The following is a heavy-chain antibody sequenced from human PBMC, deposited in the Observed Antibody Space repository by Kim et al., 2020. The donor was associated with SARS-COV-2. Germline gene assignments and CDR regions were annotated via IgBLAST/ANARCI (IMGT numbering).Heavy chain of an antibody. CDR3: AKDSYSGYGLYYFDY. J-gene: IGHJ4*02. V-gene: IGHV3-23*01. D-gene: IGHD5-12*01. Sequence: GKGRFTTSRDKAKNTRYLQMSSLRAEDSAVYYCAKDSYSGYGLYYFDYWGRGTLVTVSS.